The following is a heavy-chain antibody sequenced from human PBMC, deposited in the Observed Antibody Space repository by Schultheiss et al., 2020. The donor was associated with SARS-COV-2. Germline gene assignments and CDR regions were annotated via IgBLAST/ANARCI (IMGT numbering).Heavy chain of an antibody. CDR2: ISASGATT. D-gene: IGHD3-22*01. CDR1: GFTFSDYY. J-gene: IGHJ4*02. V-gene: IGHV3-11*04. CDR3: ARVPLYYDSSGYYVDY. Sequence: GGSLRLSCAASGFTFSDYYMSWIRQAPGRGLEWVAAISASGATTDYADSGEGRFTISRDNAKNTLYLQMNSLRAEDTAVYYCARVPLYYDSSGYYVDYWGQGTLVTVSS.